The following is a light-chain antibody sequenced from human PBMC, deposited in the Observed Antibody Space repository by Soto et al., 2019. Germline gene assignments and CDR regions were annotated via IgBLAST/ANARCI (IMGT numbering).Light chain of an antibody. CDR3: QQRSNWLT. J-gene: IGKJ4*01. Sequence: EIMLTQSPATLSLFPGERATLSCRASQSVRSYLAWYQQKPGQAPRLLIYDASNRATGIPARFSGSGSGTDFTLTISSLEPEDFAVYYCQQRSNWLTFGGGTKVDI. CDR1: QSVRSY. CDR2: DAS. V-gene: IGKV3-11*01.